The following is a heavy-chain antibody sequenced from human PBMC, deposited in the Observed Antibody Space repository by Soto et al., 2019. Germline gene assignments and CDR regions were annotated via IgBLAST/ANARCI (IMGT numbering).Heavy chain of an antibody. CDR2: IYHSGST. Sequence: PSETLSLTCTVSGSSISSGAYSWSWIRQPPGKGLEWIGYIYHSGSTYYSPPLRSRVTISMDRTNNQFFLHLNSVTAGDTAVDFCAGVRYSDDWHGLIDYWGQGTLGTVSS. J-gene: IGHJ4*02. V-gene: IGHV4-30-2*01. CDR1: GSSISSGAYS. CDR3: AGVRYSDDWHGLIDY. D-gene: IGHD3-3*01.